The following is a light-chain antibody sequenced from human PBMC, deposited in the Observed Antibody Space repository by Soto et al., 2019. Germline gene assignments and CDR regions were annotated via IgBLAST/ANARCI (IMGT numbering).Light chain of an antibody. CDR3: QQYNNWPRT. CDR1: QSVNTN. CDR2: GAS. Sequence: EIVMTQSPATLSVSPGERATLSCRASQSVNTNVAWYQQEPGQAPRLLIYGASTRATGIPARFSGSVSGTEFALTIGSLQSEDFAVYYCQQYNNWPRTFGQGTKVDI. V-gene: IGKV3D-15*01. J-gene: IGKJ1*01.